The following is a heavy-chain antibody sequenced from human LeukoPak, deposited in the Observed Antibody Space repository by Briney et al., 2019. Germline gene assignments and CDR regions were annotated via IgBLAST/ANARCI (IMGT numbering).Heavy chain of an antibody. V-gene: IGHV1-69*13. CDR1: GGTFSSYA. CDR3: ARASTVISHPPGY. CDR2: IIPIFGTA. D-gene: IGHD2-21*01. J-gene: IGHJ4*02. Sequence: SVKVSCKASGGTFSSYAISWVRQAPGQGLEWMGGIIPIFGTANYAQKFQGRVTITADESTSTAYMELRSLRSDDTAVYYCARASTVISHPPGYWGQGTLVTVSS.